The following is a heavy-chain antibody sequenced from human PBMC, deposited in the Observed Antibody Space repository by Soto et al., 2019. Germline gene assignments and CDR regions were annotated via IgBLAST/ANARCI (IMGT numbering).Heavy chain of an antibody. D-gene: IGHD3-10*01. CDR3: ARVVSDGSGSYYHYYYGMDV. CDR1: GFTFSSYS. V-gene: IGHV3-21*01. J-gene: IGHJ6*02. Sequence: LRLSCAASGFTFSSYSMNWVRQAPGKGLEWVSSISSSSSYIYYADSVKGRFTISRDNAKNSLYLQMNSLRAEDTAVYYCARVVSDGSGSYYHYYYGMDVWGQGTTVTVSS. CDR2: ISSSSSYI.